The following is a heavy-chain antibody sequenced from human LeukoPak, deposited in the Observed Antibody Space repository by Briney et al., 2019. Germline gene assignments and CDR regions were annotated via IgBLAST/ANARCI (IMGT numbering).Heavy chain of an antibody. D-gene: IGHD3-10*01. V-gene: IGHV3-21*01. CDR1: GFTFSSYS. Sequence: GESLKISCAASGFTFSSYSMNWVRQAPGKGLEWVSSISSSSSYIYYADSVKGRFTISRDNAKNSLYLQMNSLRAEDTAVYYCARGRVTMVRGATHYYYYGMDVWGQGTTVTVSS. J-gene: IGHJ6*02. CDR2: ISSSSSYI. CDR3: ARGRVTMVRGATHYYYYGMDV.